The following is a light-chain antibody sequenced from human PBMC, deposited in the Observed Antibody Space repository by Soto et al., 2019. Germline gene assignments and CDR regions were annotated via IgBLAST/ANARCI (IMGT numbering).Light chain of an antibody. CDR3: QTWITCFQF. V-gene: IGLV4-69*01. CDR1: SGHSSYA. Sequence: QSVLTHPPSASASLGASVKLTCTPSSGHSSYAIAWHQKQPGKGPRYLMDLNNDGSHTKGDGVPDRFSGSSSGAVRFLISSSLQSEDEADYYCQTWITCFQFFGGGNKLTVL. CDR2: LNNDGSH. J-gene: IGLJ2*01.